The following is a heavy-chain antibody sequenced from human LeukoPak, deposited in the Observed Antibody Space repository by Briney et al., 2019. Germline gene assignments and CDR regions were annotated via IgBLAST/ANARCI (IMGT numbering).Heavy chain of an antibody. V-gene: IGHV3-23*01. CDR1: GFAFDVHA. D-gene: IGHD3-16*01. J-gene: IGHJ4*02. CDR2: IGGPAET. CDR3: AKDWTSHNGVYDCLDF. Sequence: PGGSLRLSCAASGFAFDVHAMTWVRQAPGKGPEWVATIGGPAETFYADSVKGRFTISRDNSRNTLYLQMNSLRAEDSALYYCAKDWTSHNGVYDCLDFWGQGTRVTV.